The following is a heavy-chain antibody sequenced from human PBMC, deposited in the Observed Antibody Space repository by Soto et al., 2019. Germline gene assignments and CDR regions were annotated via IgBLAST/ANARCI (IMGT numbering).Heavy chain of an antibody. V-gene: IGHV1-69*13. CDR1: GGTFSSYA. CDR2: IIPIFGTA. J-gene: IGHJ3*02. D-gene: IGHD2-21*02. Sequence: EASVKVSCKASGGTFSSYAISWVRQAPGQGLEWMGGIIPIFGTANYAQKFQGRVTITADESTSTAYMELSSLRSEDTAVYYCARGKALAYCGGDCSDDAFDIWGQGTMVTVSS. CDR3: ARGKALAYCGGDCSDDAFDI.